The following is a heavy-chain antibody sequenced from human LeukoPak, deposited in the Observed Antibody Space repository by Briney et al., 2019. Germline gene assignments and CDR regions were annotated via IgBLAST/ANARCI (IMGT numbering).Heavy chain of an antibody. CDR1: GFTFSSYA. CDR3: AKDITMIVVVISFDY. V-gene: IGHV3-23*01. D-gene: IGHD3-22*01. Sequence: PGGSLRLSCAASGFTFSSYAMSWVRQAPGKGLEWVSAISGSGGSTYYADSVKGRFTISRDNSKNTLYLQMNSLRAEDTAVYYCAKDITMIVVVISFDYWGQGTLATVSS. J-gene: IGHJ4*02. CDR2: ISGSGGST.